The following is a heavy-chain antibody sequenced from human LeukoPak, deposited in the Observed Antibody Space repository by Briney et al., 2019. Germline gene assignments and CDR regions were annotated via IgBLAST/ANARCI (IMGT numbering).Heavy chain of an antibody. D-gene: IGHD2-2*01. CDR2: IWYDGSKK. CDR3: ARDLCTTTSCLDH. V-gene: IGHV3-33*08. CDR1: GFTFTHAW. Sequence: GGSLRLSCEASGFTFTHAWMSWVRQAPGKGLEWVAVIWYDGSKKYYADSVKGRFTISRDDSKNTVYLQMNSLRVEDTAVYYCARDLCTTTSCLDHWGQGTLVTVSS. J-gene: IGHJ4*02.